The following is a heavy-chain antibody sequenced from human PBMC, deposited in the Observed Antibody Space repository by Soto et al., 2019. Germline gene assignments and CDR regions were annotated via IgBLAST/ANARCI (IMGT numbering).Heavy chain of an antibody. V-gene: IGHV3-33*01. Sequence: QVQLVESGGGVVQPGRSLRLSCAASGFTFSSYGMHWVRQAPGKGLEWVAVIWYDGSNKYYADSVKGRFTISRDNSKNTLYLQRNSLRAEDTAVYYCARDRGDSLYNGMDVWGQGTTVTVSS. CDR2: IWYDGSNK. D-gene: IGHD3-10*01. CDR3: ARDRGDSLYNGMDV. CDR1: GFTFSSYG. J-gene: IGHJ6*02.